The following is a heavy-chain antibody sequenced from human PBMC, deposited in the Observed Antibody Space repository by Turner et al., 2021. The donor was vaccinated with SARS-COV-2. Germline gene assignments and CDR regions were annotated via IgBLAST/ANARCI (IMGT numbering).Heavy chain of an antibody. V-gene: IGHV3-21*01. CDR1: GFNFSNYS. CDR2: ISSRSSYI. CDR3: ANNYPH. D-gene: IGHD3-10*01. J-gene: IGHJ4*02. Sequence: EVQLVESGGGLVKPGGSLRISCAASGFNFSNYSMNWVRQATGKGMEWVSSISSRSSYIYYADSVKGRFTISRDNAKNSLYLQMNSLRAEDTAVYYGANNYPHWGQGTLVTVSS.